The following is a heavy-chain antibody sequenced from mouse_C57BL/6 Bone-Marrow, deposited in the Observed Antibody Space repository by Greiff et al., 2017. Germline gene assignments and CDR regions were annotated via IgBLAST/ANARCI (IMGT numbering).Heavy chain of an antibody. J-gene: IGHJ1*03. D-gene: IGHD1-1*01. CDR1: GFSLTSYG. Sequence: VQLQESGPGLVAPSPSLSITCTVSGFSLTSYGVDWVRQPPGKGLEWLGVIWGGGSTNYNSALMSRLSISKDNSKSQVFLKMNSLQTDDTAMYYCAKHSTTVVSPYWYFDVWGTGTTVTVSS. CDR2: IWGGGST. V-gene: IGHV2-9*01. CDR3: AKHSTTVVSPYWYFDV.